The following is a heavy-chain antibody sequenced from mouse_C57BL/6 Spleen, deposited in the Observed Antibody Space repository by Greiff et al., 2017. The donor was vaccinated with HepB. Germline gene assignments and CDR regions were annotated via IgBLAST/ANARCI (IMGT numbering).Heavy chain of an antibody. CDR2: IDPSASET. CDR3: AVYYDGGYYFDD. CDR1: GYTFTSYW. V-gene: IGHV1-52*01. J-gene: IGHJ2*01. D-gene: IGHD1-1*01. Sequence: QVQLQQPGAELVRPGSSVKLSCKASGYTFTSYWMHWVKQRPIQGLEWIGNIDPSASETHYNQKFKDKATLTVDKSSSTAYMQLSSLTSEDSAVYYCAVYYDGGYYFDDWGQGTTLTVSS.